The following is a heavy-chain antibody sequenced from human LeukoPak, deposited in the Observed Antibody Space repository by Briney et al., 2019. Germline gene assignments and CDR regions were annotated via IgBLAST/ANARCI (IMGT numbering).Heavy chain of an antibody. V-gene: IGHV4-39*01. CDR2: IYYSGST. CDR1: GGSFSSYY. D-gene: IGHD4-17*01. Sequence: PSETLSLTCAVYGGSFSSYYWGWIRQPPGKGLEWIGSIYYSGSTYYNPSLKSRVTISVDTSKNQFSLKLSSVTAADTAVYYCARLKGGDYADYYYYYGMDVWGQGTTVTVSS. CDR3: ARLKGGDYADYYYYYGMDV. J-gene: IGHJ6*02.